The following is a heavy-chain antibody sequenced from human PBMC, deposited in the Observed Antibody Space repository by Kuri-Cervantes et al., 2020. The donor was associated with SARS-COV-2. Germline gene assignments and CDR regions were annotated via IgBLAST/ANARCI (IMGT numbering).Heavy chain of an antibody. V-gene: IGHV3-48*01. D-gene: IGHD3-3*01. CDR2: ISRSGSSL. J-gene: IGHJ5*02. CDR3: ARDGEPDFWSGIRNWLDP. CDR1: GFNFNLYG. Sequence: GESLKISCVVSGFNFNLYGMNWVRQAPGKGPEWISYISRSGSSLHYADSVKGRFTISRDNANNSLYLQMNRLRGEDTAVYYCARDGEPDFWSGIRNWLDPWDQGTLVTVSS.